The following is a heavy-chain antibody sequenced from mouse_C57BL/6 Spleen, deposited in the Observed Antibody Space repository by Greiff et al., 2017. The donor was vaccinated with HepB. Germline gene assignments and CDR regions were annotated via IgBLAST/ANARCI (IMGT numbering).Heavy chain of an antibody. CDR1: GYTFTDYE. CDR2: IDPETGGT. V-gene: IGHV1-15*01. CDR3: TRSAPQYAMDY. J-gene: IGHJ4*01. Sequence: VQLQQSGAELVRPGASVTLSCKASGYTFTDYEMHWVKQTPVHGLEWIGAIDPETGGTAYNQKFKGKAILTADKSSSTAYMELRSLTSEDSAVYYCTRSAPQYAMDYWGQGTSVTVSS. D-gene: IGHD6-1*01.